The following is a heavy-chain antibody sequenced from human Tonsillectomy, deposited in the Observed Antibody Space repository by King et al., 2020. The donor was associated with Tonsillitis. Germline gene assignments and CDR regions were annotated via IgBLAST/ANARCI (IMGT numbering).Heavy chain of an antibody. CDR2: ISGSGGFT. D-gene: IGHD3-10*02. Sequence: VQLVESGGGLVQPGGSLRLSCAASGFTFINYAMNWVRRPPGKGLEWVSTISGSGGFTYYAASVKGGSRISRDNSKNTLFLQMSSLRAEDTAVYYCAKMYGDWGQGTLVTVSS. CDR1: GFTFINYA. V-gene: IGHV3-23*04. CDR3: AKMYGD. J-gene: IGHJ4*01.